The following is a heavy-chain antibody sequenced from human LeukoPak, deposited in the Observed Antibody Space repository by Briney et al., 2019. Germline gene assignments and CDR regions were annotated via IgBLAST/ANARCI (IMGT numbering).Heavy chain of an antibody. V-gene: IGHV3-30*04. CDR1: GFIFSDYS. CDR2: TLYDGSMA. J-gene: IGHJ4*02. Sequence: PGRSLRLSCAASGFIFSDYSLHWVRQAPGKGLEWVAVTLYDGSMAYYADSVKGRFTISRDKSKNTLYLQMNSLRAEDTAVYYCTRGGVDYWGQGTLVTVSS. CDR3: TRGGVDY.